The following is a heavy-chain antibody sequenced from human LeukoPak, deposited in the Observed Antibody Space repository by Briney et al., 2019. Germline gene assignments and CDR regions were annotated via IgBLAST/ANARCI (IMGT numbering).Heavy chain of an antibody. D-gene: IGHD3-10*01. V-gene: IGHV1-69*06. CDR3: ARGEGYYGSGSRGDDY. Sequence: SVKVSCKASGGTFSSYAISRVRQAPGQGLEWMGGIIPIFGTANYAQKFQGRVTITADKSTSTAYMELSSLRSEDTAVYYCARGEGYYGSGSRGDDYWGQGTLVTVSS. CDR2: IIPIFGTA. J-gene: IGHJ4*02. CDR1: GGTFSSYA.